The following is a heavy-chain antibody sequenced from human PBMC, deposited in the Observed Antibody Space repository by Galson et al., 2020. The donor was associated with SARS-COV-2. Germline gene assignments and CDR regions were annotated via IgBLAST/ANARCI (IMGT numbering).Heavy chain of an antibody. V-gene: IGHV4-39*07. J-gene: IGHJ4*02. CDR2: IYYSGST. CDR1: GGSISSSSYY. Sequence: ASETLYLTYTVSGGSISSSSYYWGWIRQPPGKGLEWIGSIYYSGSTYYNPSLKSRVTISVDTSKNQFSLKLSSVTAADTAVYYCARATYSSGWYRAEEYDDFVYWGQGTLVTVSS. D-gene: IGHD6-19*01. CDR3: ARATYSSGWYRAEEYDDFVY.